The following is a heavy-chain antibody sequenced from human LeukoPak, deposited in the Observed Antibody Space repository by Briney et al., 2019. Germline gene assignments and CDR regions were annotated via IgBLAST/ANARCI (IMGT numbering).Heavy chain of an antibody. CDR1: GYTFTSYG. CDR2: MNPNSGNT. D-gene: IGHD5-12*01. Sequence: GASVKVSCKASGYTFTSYGISWVRQATGQGLEWMGWMNPNSGNTGYAQKFQGRVTITRNTSISTAYMELSSLRSEDTAVYYCARLYGGYVLSGYYYMDVWGKGTTVTVSS. J-gene: IGHJ6*03. CDR3: ARLYGGYVLSGYYYMDV. V-gene: IGHV1-8*03.